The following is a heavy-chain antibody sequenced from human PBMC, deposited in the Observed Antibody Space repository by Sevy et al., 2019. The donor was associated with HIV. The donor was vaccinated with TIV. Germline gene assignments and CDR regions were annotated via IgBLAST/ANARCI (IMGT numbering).Heavy chain of an antibody. CDR2: VLSDGNIK. CDR1: GFTLSNSG. D-gene: IGHD6-19*01. V-gene: IGHV3-33*01. Sequence: GGSLRLSCEASGFTLSNSGMHWVRQAPGKGLEWVAAVLSDGNIKYYHDSVKGRFTIFRDNSKNTQYLQMNSLRAEDTALYYGERESPSDWYLDSWGQGTLVTVSS. J-gene: IGHJ5*01. CDR3: ERESPSDWYLDS.